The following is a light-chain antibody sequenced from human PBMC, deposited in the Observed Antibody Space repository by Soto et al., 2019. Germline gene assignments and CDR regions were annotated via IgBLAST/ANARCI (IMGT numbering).Light chain of an antibody. CDR3: SSFSSITREV. CDR2: EVS. CDR1: SSDVGGYSY. V-gene: IGLV2-14*01. Sequence: QSVLTQPASVSGSPGQSITISCTGTSSDVGGYSYVSWYQQHPGKTPKLMIYEVSNRPSGVPHRFSGSKSGNTASLTISGLQTEDEADYYCSSFSSITREVFGGGTKLTVL. J-gene: IGLJ2*01.